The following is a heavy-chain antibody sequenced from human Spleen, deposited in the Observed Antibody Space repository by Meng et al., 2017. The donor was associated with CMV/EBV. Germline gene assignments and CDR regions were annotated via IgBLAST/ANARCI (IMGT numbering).Heavy chain of an antibody. CDR3: ARSPPYQLDAFDI. Sequence: KGSGYSLSNYWIAWVRQLPGKGLEWMGIIYPGDSDTRYSPSFQGQVTISADKSISTAYLQWSSLKASDTAMYYCARSPPYQLDAFDIWGQGTMVTVSS. V-gene: IGHV5-51*01. J-gene: IGHJ3*02. D-gene: IGHD2-2*01. CDR1: GYSLSNYW. CDR2: IYPGDSDT.